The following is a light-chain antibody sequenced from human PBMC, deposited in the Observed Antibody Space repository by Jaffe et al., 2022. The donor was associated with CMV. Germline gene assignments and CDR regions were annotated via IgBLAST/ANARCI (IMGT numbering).Light chain of an antibody. CDR2: GAS. CDR3: QQYYNWPDT. CDR1: QSVSSN. V-gene: IGKV3-15*01. J-gene: IGKJ2*01. Sequence: EIVMTQSPATLSVSPGERATLSCRASQSVSSNLAWYQQKPGQAPRLLIYGASTRATGLPARFSGSGSGTEFTLTISSLQSEDFALYYCQQYYNWPDTFGQGTKLEIK.